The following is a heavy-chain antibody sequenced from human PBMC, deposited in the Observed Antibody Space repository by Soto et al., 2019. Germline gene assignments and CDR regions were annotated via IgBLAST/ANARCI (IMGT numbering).Heavy chain of an antibody. CDR3: AKGDNLGPKTGYAFDP. Sequence: SQTLSLTCAISGDSVSSNTASWNWIRQSPSRGLEWLGRTYFRSKWYNDYAVSVKSRIIINPDTSNNQFSLQLNSVTPEDTAVYFCAKGDNLGPKTGYAFDPWGQGIMVTVST. V-gene: IGHV6-1*01. CDR1: GDSVSSNTAS. CDR2: TYFRSKWYN. D-gene: IGHD5-12*01. J-gene: IGHJ5*02.